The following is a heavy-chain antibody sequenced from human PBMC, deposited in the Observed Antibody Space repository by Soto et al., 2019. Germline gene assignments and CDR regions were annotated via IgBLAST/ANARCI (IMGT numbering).Heavy chain of an antibody. D-gene: IGHD3-3*02. CDR2: MFYGVST. CDR1: GSSINSSGYY. J-gene: IGHJ4*02. V-gene: IGHV4-39*01. Sequence: QLQVQESGPGLVKPSETLSLTCTVSGSSINSSGYYWGWIRQPPGKGLEWIGSMFYGVSTYYNPSLKSRVTVYVDTSKNQFSLNLRSVPDADTAVYYCARLPSRHLVDYWGQGTLVTVSS. CDR3: ARLPSRHLVDY.